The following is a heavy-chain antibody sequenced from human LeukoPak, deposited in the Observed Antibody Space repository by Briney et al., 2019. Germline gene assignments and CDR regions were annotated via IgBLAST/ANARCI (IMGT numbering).Heavy chain of an antibody. CDR1: GFTFTTYG. CDR2: ISSTRTYI. D-gene: IGHD3-16*01. CDR3: ARGPRAALFGVVKGAFDI. Sequence: GGTLTLSCSASGFTFTTYGMNWVRQAPGKGLEWVSSISSTRTYISDADSVKGRLSISRDNAKNSLYLQINSLRAEDTAVYYCARGPRAALFGVVKGAFDIWGQGTVVTVSS. J-gene: IGHJ3*02. V-gene: IGHV3-21*01.